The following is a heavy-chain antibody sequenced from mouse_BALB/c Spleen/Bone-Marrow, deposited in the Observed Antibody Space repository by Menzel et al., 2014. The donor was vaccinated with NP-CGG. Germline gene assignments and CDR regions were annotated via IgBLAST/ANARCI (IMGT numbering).Heavy chain of an antibody. CDR1: GYSFTGYY. J-gene: IGHJ4*01. CDR2: VNPNNGGT. Sequence: VHVKQSGPDLVKPGASVKISCKASGYSFTGYYMDWVKQSHGKSLEWIGRVNPNNGGTTYNEKFKGKAILTVGKSSNTAYMELRSLTSEDSAVYYCARDVMDYWGQGTSVTVSS. V-gene: IGHV1-18*01. CDR3: ARDVMDY.